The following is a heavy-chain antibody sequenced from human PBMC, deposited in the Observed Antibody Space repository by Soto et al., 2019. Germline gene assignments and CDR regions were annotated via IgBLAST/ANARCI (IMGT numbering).Heavy chain of an antibody. Sequence: PSEPLSLTCTVSGGSISGYCWSWLRQPPGKGLEWIGYIYNIGSTNYNPSLRSRVTMSIDTSQEQFSLKLSSVTATDTAVYYCARHVNIPLAATGFDTWGRGTLLTISS. CDR1: GGSISGYC. V-gene: IGHV4-59*08. CDR3: ARHVNIPLAATGFDT. CDR2: IYNIGST. J-gene: IGHJ5*02. D-gene: IGHD2-15*01.